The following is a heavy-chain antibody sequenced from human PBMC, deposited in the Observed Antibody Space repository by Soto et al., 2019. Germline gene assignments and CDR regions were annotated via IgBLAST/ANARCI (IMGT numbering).Heavy chain of an antibody. CDR3: ARDVSSDTSGFRGYDL. J-gene: IGHJ4*02. D-gene: IGHD3-10*01. CDR2: FIPIFVSA. Sequence: QLHLVQSGAEVKKAGSSVKVSCKASGGTVSSYAITWVRQAPGKGLEWMGVFIPIFVSAHYAPKFQRRITITADESPSTAYMELSGLTSEDTAIYYCARDVSSDTSGFRGYDLWGQGTKVTVSS. CDR1: GGTVSSYA. V-gene: IGHV1-69*01.